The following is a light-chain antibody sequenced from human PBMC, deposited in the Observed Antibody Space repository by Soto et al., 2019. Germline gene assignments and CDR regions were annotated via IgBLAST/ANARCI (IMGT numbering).Light chain of an antibody. V-gene: IGKV3-11*01. CDR1: QSIGTF. CDR3: QQCYNWPQWT. Sequence: EIMLTQSPATLSLSPGERATLSCRASQSIGTFFAWYQQKPCQAPRLLIYDASNRATGIPARFSGSGSGTDFTLTISSLEPEDFAVYYCQQCYNWPQWTFGQGTKVDIK. CDR2: DAS. J-gene: IGKJ1*01.